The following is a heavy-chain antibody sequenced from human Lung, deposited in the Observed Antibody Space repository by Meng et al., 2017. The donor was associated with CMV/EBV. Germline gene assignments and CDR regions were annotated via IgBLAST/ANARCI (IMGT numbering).Heavy chain of an antibody. D-gene: IGHD2-15*01. CDR1: GLSFSSHW. Sequence: GESLKISCAASGLSFSSHWMHWVRQSPGEGLVWVSRIHPVGGNTFYADSVKGRFTISRDNAKNTLYLQINSLRVEDASIYYCARGGYCSDGSCNPDPFDYTGLDLWGQGTAVTVSS. CDR2: IHPVGGNT. J-gene: IGHJ6*02. V-gene: IGHV3-74*01. CDR3: ARGGYCSDGSCNPDPFDYTGLDL.